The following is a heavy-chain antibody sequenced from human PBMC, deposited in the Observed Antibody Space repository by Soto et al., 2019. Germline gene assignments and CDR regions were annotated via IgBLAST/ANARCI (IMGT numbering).Heavy chain of an antibody. CDR3: ARGLGYCSSTSCYVVPHDY. CDR2: INHSGST. Sequence: QVQLQQSGAGLLKPSETLSLTCAVYGGSFSGYYWSWIRQPPGKGLEWIGEINHSGSTNYNPSLKSRVTISVDTSKNQFSLKLSSVTAADTAVYYCARGLGYCSSTSCYVVPHDYWGQGTLVTVSS. J-gene: IGHJ4*02. CDR1: GGSFSGYY. D-gene: IGHD2-2*01. V-gene: IGHV4-34*01.